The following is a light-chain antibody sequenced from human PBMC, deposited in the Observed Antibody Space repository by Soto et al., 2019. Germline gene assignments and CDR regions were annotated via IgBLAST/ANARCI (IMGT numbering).Light chain of an antibody. V-gene: IGKV1-16*01. J-gene: IGKJ5*01. Sequence: DIQMPQSPSSLSASLGDRVTITCRASQGISNYLAWYQQKPGKVPKLLIYAASTLERGVPSRFSGTGSGTEFTLTIDSLHPDDFATYYCQQYHTSSITFGQGTRLEIK. CDR2: AAS. CDR1: QGISNY. CDR3: QQYHTSSIT.